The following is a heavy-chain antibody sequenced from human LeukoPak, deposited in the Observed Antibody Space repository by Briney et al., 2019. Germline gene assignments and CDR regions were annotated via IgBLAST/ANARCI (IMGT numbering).Heavy chain of an antibody. V-gene: IGHV4-4*02. Sequence: SETLSLTCAVSGGSISSSNWWSWGRQPPGKGLEWIGEIYHSGSTNYNPSLKSRVTISVEKSKNQFSLKLSSVTAADTAVYYCARVGVPAAMRTWFDPWGQGTLVTVSS. J-gene: IGHJ5*02. CDR2: IYHSGST. CDR3: ARVGVPAAMRTWFDP. CDR1: GGSISSSNW. D-gene: IGHD2-2*01.